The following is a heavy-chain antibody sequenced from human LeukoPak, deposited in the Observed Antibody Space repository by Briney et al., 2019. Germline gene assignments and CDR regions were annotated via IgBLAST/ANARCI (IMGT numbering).Heavy chain of an antibody. D-gene: IGHD3-9*01. J-gene: IGHJ4*02. V-gene: IGHV3-21*01. CDR1: GFTFSGYS. CDR2: ISSSSSYI. CDR3: ARGVVRYFDY. Sequence: GGSLRLSCAASGFTFSGYSMNWVRQAPGKGLEWVSSISSSSSYIFYADSVKGRFTISRDNAKNSLYLQMNSLRAENTAVYYCARGVVRYFDYWDQGALVTVSS.